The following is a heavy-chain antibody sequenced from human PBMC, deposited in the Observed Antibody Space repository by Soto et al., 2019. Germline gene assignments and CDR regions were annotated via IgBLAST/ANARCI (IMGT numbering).Heavy chain of an antibody. CDR3: ARWGGQDSYYYYYGMDV. Sequence: ASVKVSCKASGYTFTGYYMHWVRQAPGQGLEWMGWINPNSGGTNYAQKFQGWVAMTRDTSTSTVYMELSSLRSEDTAVYYCARWGGQDSYYYYYGMDVWGQGTTVTVSS. CDR2: INPNSGGT. V-gene: IGHV1-2*04. CDR1: GYTFTGYY. J-gene: IGHJ6*02. D-gene: IGHD5-12*01.